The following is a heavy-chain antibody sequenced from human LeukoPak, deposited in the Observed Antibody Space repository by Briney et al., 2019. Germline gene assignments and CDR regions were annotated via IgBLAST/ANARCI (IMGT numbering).Heavy chain of an antibody. CDR1: GFTFSSYS. Sequence: PGGSLRLSCAASGFTFSSYSMNWVRQAPGKGLEWGSYISSSSSTIYYADSVKGRFTISRDNAKNSLYLQMNSLRAEDTAVYYCARDHIVVVPAAMRGDDYYYYYMDVWGKGTTVTVSS. V-gene: IGHV3-48*01. CDR2: ISSSSSTI. J-gene: IGHJ6*03. CDR3: ARDHIVVVPAAMRGDDYYYYYMDV. D-gene: IGHD2-2*01.